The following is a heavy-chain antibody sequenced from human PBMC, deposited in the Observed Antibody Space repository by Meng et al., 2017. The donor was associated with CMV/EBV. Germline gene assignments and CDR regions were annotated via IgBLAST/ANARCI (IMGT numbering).Heavy chain of an antibody. CDR2: ISYGGSNK. J-gene: IGHJ6*02. CDR1: GFTFSSYS. CDR3: AREWVIVVVPAASYGMDV. Sequence: GESLKISCAASGFTFSSYSMHWVRQAPGKGLEWVAVISYGGSNKYYADSVKGRFTISRDNSKNTLYLQMNSLRAEDTAVYYCAREWVIVVVPAASYGMDVWGQGTTVTVSS. V-gene: IGHV3-30*03. D-gene: IGHD2-2*01.